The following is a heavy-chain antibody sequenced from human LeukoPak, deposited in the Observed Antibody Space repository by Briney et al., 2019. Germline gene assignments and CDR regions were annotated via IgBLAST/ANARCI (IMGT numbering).Heavy chain of an antibody. D-gene: IGHD6-13*01. CDR3: ATPPYSSSWPFDY. Sequence: PGGSLRLSCAASGFTFSGYAMSWVRQAPGKGLEWVSAISGSGGSTYYADSVKGRFTISRDNSKNTLYLQMNSLRAEDTAVYYCATPPYSSSWPFDYWGQGTLVTVSS. J-gene: IGHJ4*02. V-gene: IGHV3-23*01. CDR2: ISGSGGST. CDR1: GFTFSGYA.